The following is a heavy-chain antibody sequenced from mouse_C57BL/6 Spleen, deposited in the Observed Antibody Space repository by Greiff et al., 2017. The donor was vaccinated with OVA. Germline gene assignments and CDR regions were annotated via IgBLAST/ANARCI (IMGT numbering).Heavy chain of an antibody. CDR2: IDPSDSYT. D-gene: IGHD1-1*01. Sequence: QVQLQQPGAELVMPGASVKLSCKASGYTFTSYWMHWVKQRPGQGLEWIGEIDPSDSYTNYNQKFKGKSTLTVDKSSSTAYMQLSSLTSEDSAVYYCARSGITTVVYCDHGGKGTTLTVSS. CDR1: GYTFTSYW. J-gene: IGHJ2*01. CDR3: ARSGITTVVYCDH. V-gene: IGHV1-69*01.